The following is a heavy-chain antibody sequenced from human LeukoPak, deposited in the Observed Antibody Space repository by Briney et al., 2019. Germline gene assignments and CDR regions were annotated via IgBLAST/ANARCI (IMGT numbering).Heavy chain of an antibody. V-gene: IGHV3-7*03. Sequence: GGSLRLSCAASGFTFRSHWMSWVRQAPGKGLEWVANIKEDGSEKYHVESVKGRFTISRDNAKNSLYLQMNSLRAEDTAMYYCARPYSSSWFGAFDIWGRGTMVIVSS. J-gene: IGHJ3*02. CDR1: GFTFRSHW. CDR2: IKEDGSEK. D-gene: IGHD6-13*01. CDR3: ARPYSSSWFGAFDI.